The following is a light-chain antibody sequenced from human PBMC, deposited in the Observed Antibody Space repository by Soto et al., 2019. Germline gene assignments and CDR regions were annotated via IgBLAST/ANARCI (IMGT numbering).Light chain of an antibody. Sequence: EIVLTQSPGTLSLSPWERATLSCRASQSVSNNYLAWYQQKPGQTPRLLIYGASNRATGIPDRFGGSGSGTDFTLTISSLQSEDFAVYYCQQYNDWPPITFGQGTRLEIK. CDR1: QSVSNN. J-gene: IGKJ5*01. CDR3: QQYNDWPPIT. V-gene: IGKV3D-15*01. CDR2: GAS.